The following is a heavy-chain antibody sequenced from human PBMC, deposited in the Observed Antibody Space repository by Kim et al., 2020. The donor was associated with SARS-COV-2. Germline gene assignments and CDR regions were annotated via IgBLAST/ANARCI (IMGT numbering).Heavy chain of an antibody. J-gene: IGHJ4*02. CDR3: AIRGRLIAAVGRHSTSLDY. CDR1: GGSISRSTYY. Sequence: SETLSLTCTVSGGSISRSTYYWGWIRQPPGKGLEWIGTVYYSGSSYYNSSLKSRVTISVDTSKNQFSLKLNSVTAADTAVYYCAIRGRLIAAVGRHSTSLDYWGQGTLVTVSS. CDR2: VYYSGSS. V-gene: IGHV4-39*07. D-gene: IGHD6-13*01.